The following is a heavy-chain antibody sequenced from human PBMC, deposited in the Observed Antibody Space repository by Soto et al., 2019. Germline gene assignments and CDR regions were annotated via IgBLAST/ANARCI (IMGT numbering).Heavy chain of an antibody. D-gene: IGHD3-16*01. CDR1: GFTFTNHW. CDR3: ARDESEYDLAWWFDP. Sequence: ASVKVSCKASGFTFTNHWTQWVRQAPGQGLEWMGVINPSGDKTSYARRFQGRLTLTTDTSTSTVYMELSSLRSDDTAIYYCARDESEYDLAWWFDPWGQGTLVTVS. V-gene: IGHV1-46*01. CDR2: INPSGDKT. J-gene: IGHJ5*02.